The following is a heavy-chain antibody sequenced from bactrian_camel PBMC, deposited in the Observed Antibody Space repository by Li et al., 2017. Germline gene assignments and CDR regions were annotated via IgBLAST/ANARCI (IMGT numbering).Heavy chain of an antibody. Sequence: VQLVESGGGLVQTGGSLRLSCAASGFTFSNFWMYWVRQAPGKGLEWVSLITTNGTTSYVEPVKGRFTISQDNAKNTLFLQMNRMKTEDTAVYYCTVATIVPATGYCLPNYWGQGTQVTVS. CDR3: TVATIVPATGYCLPNY. CDR1: GFTFSNFW. J-gene: IGHJ4*01. V-gene: IGHV3S1*01. CDR2: ITTNGTT. D-gene: IGHD2*01.